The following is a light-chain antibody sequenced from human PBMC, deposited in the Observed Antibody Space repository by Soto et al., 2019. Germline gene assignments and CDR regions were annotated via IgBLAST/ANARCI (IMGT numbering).Light chain of an antibody. CDR1: ENVRTF. V-gene: IGKV3-20*01. Sequence: EVVLTQSPATLSLSPGERATLSCRASENVRTFVDWYQQKPGQAPRLLIYGASNRATGIPDRFSGSGSGTDFTLTISRLEPEDFAVYYCHQYGLSPPYTFGPGTKVDIK. J-gene: IGKJ3*01. CDR3: HQYGLSPPYT. CDR2: GAS.